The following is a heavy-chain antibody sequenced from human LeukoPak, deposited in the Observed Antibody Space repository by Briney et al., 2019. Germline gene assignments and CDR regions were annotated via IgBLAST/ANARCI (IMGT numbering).Heavy chain of an antibody. Sequence: PSQTLSPTCTVSGGSISSGSYYWSWIRQHPGKGLEWIGYIHYSGDTYYNPSLKSRVTISVDTSKNQFSLKLSSVTAADTAVYYCARTIATGLKYFKDWGQGSLVTVAS. CDR2: IHYSGDT. V-gene: IGHV4-31*03. CDR1: GGSISSGSYY. CDR3: ARTIATGLKYFKD. J-gene: IGHJ4*02. D-gene: IGHD2-21*01.